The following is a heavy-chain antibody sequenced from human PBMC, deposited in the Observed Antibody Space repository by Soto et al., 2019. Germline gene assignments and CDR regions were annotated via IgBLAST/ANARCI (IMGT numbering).Heavy chain of an antibody. CDR2: ISSSSSYI. J-gene: IGHJ4*02. D-gene: IGHD1-1*01. CDR3: ARARSVRTTGYYFDY. Sequence: GGSLRLSCAASGFTFSSYSMNWVRLAPGKGLEWVSSISSSSSYIYYADSVKGRFTISRDNAKNSLYLQMNSLRAEDTAVYYCARARSVRTTGYYFDYWGQGTLVTVSS. V-gene: IGHV3-21*01. CDR1: GFTFSSYS.